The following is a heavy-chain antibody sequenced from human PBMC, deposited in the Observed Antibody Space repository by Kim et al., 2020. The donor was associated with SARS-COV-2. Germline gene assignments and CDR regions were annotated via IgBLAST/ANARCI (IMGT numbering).Heavy chain of an antibody. Sequence: ASVKVSCKASGYIFTTYYIQWVRQAPGQGLEWMGKIDPTGGDSFYAQKFQGRVSVTRDTSTSTVYMELSSLRSEDTAVYYCARNLGDCTVSSCPGMDVWGQGTTVSVSS. CDR3: ARNLGDCTVSSCPGMDV. J-gene: IGHJ6*02. V-gene: IGHV1-46*01. CDR2: IDPTGGDS. D-gene: IGHD2-8*02. CDR1: GYIFTTYY.